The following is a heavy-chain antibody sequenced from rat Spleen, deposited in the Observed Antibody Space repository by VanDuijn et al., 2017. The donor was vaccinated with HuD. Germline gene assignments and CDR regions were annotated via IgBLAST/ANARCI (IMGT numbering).Heavy chain of an antibody. V-gene: IGHV4-2*01. CDR2: INKDSRTI. Sequence: EVKLVESGGGLVQPGRSLKLSCAASGFNFNDYWMGWVRQAPGKGLEWIGEINKDSRTIKYSPSLKDKFTISRDNAQNTLYLQMNKLGSEDTAIYYCAREEFGVNYWGQGVMVTVSS. D-gene: IGHD4-5*01. CDR1: GFNFNDYW. CDR3: AREEFGVNY. J-gene: IGHJ2*01.